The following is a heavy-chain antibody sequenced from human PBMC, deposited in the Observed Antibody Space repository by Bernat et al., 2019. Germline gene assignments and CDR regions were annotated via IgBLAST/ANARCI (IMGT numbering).Heavy chain of an antibody. V-gene: IGHV3-21*01. CDR2: ISSSSSYI. CDR1: GFPFSSNS. D-gene: IGHD3-10*01. CDR3: ARVLRKWFRELSLDI. J-gene: IGHJ3*02. Sequence: EVQLVESGGGLVKPGGSLKLSFAPPGFPFSSNSLNWFPQAPGKGLEWVSSISSSSSYIYYADSVKGRFTISRDNAKNSLYLQMNSLRAEDTAVYYCARVLRKWFRELSLDIWGQGTMVTVSS.